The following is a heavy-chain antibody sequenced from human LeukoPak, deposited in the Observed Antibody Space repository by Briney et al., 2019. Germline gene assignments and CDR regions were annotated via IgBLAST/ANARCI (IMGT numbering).Heavy chain of an antibody. CDR3: AKDIGPMVRGPYGMDV. CDR1: GFTFSSYA. J-gene: IGHJ6*02. V-gene: IGHV3-23*01. CDR2: ISGSGGST. D-gene: IGHD3-10*01. Sequence: GGSLRLSCEASGFTFSSYAMSWVRQAPGKGLEWVSVISGSGGSTYYADSVKGRFTISRDNAKNSLYLQMNSLRAEDTALYYCAKDIGPMVRGPYGMDVWGQGTTVTVSS.